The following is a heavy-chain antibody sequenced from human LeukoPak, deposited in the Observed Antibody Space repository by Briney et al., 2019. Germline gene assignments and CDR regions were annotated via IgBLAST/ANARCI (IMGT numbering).Heavy chain of an antibody. CDR2: IYSGGST. V-gene: IGHV3-53*01. Sequence: GGSLRLSCAASGFTVSSNYMSWVRQAPGKGLEWVSVIYSGGSTYYADSVKGRFTISRDNAKNSLYLQMNSLRAEDTAVYYCARTIFGVVSYFDIWGQGTMVTVSS. CDR1: GFTVSSNY. CDR3: ARTIFGVVSYFDI. J-gene: IGHJ3*02. D-gene: IGHD3-3*01.